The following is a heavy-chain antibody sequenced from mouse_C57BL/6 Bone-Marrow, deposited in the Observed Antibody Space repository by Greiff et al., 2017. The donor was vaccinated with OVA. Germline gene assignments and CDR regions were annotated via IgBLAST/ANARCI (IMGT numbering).Heavy chain of an antibody. CDR2: IRYDGSN. J-gene: IGHJ3*01. CDR3: ATPNPFAY. Sequence: EVKLQESGPGLVKPSPSLSLSCSVTGYSFTSGCFWNWIRQFPGNHLEWMGFIRYDGSNNYNPNLKNRTSITRDTSKNQFVLKLNSVTTEDTAAYYCATPNPFAYWGQGTLVTVSA. CDR1: GYSFTSGCF. V-gene: IGHV3-6*01.